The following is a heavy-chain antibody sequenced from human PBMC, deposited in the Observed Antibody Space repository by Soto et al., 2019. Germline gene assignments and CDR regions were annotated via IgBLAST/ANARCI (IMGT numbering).Heavy chain of an antibody. CDR3: ARDWSRYFDSSGLMWFY. CDR2: ISAHNGDT. D-gene: IGHD3-22*01. V-gene: IGHV1-18*04. CDR1: GYTFNYYG. J-gene: IGHJ4*02. Sequence: ASVKVSCKASGYTFNYYGISWVRQAPGQGLEWVGWISAHNGDTKYAQNLQGRLTLTTDTSTSTAYMELTSLTSDDTAVYYCARDWSRYFDSSGLMWFYWVQGTLVTVSS.